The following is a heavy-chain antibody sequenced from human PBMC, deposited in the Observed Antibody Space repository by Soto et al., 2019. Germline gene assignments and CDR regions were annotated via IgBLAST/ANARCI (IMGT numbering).Heavy chain of an antibody. J-gene: IGHJ3*02. CDR1: GCSFTSYC. CDR2: IYPGDSDT. CDR3: ARTGLEYSSSPDAFDI. V-gene: IGHV5-51*01. D-gene: IGHD6-6*01. Sequence: PGESLKISGKGSGCSFTSYCIGWVRQMPWKGLEWMGIIYPGDSDTRYSPSFQGQVTISADKSISTAYLQWSSLKASDTAMYYCARTGLEYSSSPDAFDIWGQGTMVTV.